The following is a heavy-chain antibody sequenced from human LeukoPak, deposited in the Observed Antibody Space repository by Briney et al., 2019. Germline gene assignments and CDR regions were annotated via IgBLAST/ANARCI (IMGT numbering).Heavy chain of an antibody. Sequence: PGGSLRLSCAASGFTFSSYWMHWVRQAPGKGLEWVAVISYDGNTKYSADSVKGRFTISRDNSKNTLHLQMNSLRAEDTALYYCARGLRVGSYYDIFTGPDYWGQGTLVTVSS. V-gene: IGHV3-30-3*01. CDR3: ARGLRVGSYYDIFTGPDY. D-gene: IGHD3-9*01. CDR2: ISYDGNTK. J-gene: IGHJ4*02. CDR1: GFTFSSYW.